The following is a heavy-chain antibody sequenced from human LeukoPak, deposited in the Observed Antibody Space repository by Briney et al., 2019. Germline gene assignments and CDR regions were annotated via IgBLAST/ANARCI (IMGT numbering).Heavy chain of an antibody. J-gene: IGHJ4*02. CDR1: GGSISSYY. V-gene: IGHV4-4*07. CDR2: IYISGST. CDR3: ARDGEDIVLMVYATGGRFDY. Sequence: SETLSLTCTVSGGSISSYYWSWIRQPAGKGLEWIGRIYISGSTNYNPSLKSRVTMSVDTSKNQFSLKLSSVTAADTAVYYCARDGEDIVLMVYATGGRFDYWGQGTLVTVSS. D-gene: IGHD2-8*01.